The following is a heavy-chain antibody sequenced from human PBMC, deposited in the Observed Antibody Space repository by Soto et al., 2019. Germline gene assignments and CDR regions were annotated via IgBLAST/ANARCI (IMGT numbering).Heavy chain of an antibody. J-gene: IGHJ4*02. CDR2: INHSGST. Sequence: SETLSLTRAVYGGSFSGYYWSWIRQPPGKGLEWIGEINHSGSTNYNPSLKSRVTISVDTSKNQFSLKLSSVTAADTAVYYCATTLLNSSSYYWGQGTLVTVSS. V-gene: IGHV4-34*01. CDR1: GGSFSGYY. CDR3: ATTLLNSSSYY. D-gene: IGHD6-13*01.